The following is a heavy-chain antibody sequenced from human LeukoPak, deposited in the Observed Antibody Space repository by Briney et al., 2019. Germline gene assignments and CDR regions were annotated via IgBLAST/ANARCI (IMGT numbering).Heavy chain of an antibody. CDR3: GRDAIAVSGGTDY. V-gene: IGHV3-7*01. CDR1: GLTFSSYA. D-gene: IGHD6-19*01. Sequence: GRSLRLSCAASGLTFSSYAMHWVRQAPGKGLEWVANIKEDGREKYYGDPVKGRFTISRDNAKNSLYLQMNSLRAEGTAVYYCGRDAIAVSGGTDYWGQGVLVTVSS. CDR2: IKEDGREK. J-gene: IGHJ4*02.